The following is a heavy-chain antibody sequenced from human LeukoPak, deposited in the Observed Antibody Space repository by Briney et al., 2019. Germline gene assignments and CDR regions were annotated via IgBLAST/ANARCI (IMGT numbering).Heavy chain of an antibody. D-gene: IGHD1-26*01. J-gene: IGHJ4*02. V-gene: IGHV4-59*01. CDR1: GGSISSYY. CDR2: IYYSGST. Sequence: SETLSLTCTVSGGSISSYYWSWIRQPPGKGLEWIGYIYYSGSTNYNPSLKSRVTISVDTSKNQFSLKLSSVTAADTAVYYCANDGRGSFTLDFWGQGTLVTVSS. CDR3: ANDGRGSFTLDF.